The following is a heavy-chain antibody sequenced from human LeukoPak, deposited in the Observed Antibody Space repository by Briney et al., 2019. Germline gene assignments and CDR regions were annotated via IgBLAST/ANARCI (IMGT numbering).Heavy chain of an antibody. CDR1: GFTFSNAW. D-gene: IGHD3-3*01. J-gene: IGHJ4*02. CDR3: AKDWRIFGVKTDY. Sequence: PGGSLRLSCAASGFTFSNAWMSWVRQAPGKGLEWVGRIKSKTDRGTTDYAAPVKGRFTISRDDSKNTLYLQMNSLRAEDTAVYYCAKDWRIFGVKTDYWGQGTLVTVSS. CDR2: IKSKTDRGTT. V-gene: IGHV3-15*01.